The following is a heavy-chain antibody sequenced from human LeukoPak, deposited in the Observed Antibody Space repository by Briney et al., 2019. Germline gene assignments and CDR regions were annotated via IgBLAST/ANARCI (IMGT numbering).Heavy chain of an antibody. J-gene: IGHJ3*02. CDR2: INPNSGGT. CDR3: ATSRERFYYDDSGYYPDAFDI. D-gene: IGHD3-22*01. Sequence: GASVKVSCKASGYTFTGYYMHWVRQAPGQGLEWMGWINPNSGGTNYAQKFQGRVTMTRDTSISTAYMELSSLRSDDTAVYYCATSRERFYYDDSGYYPDAFDIWGQGTMVTVSS. V-gene: IGHV1-2*02. CDR1: GYTFTGYY.